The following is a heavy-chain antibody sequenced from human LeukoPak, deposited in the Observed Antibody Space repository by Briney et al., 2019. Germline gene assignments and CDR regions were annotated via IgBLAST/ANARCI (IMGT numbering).Heavy chain of an antibody. D-gene: IGHD3-3*02. CDR2: INHSGST. J-gene: IGHJ4*02. CDR1: GGSFSGYY. Sequence: SETLSLTCAVYGGSFSGYYWSWIRQPPGKGLEWIGEINHSGSTNYNPSLKSRVTISVDTSKNQFSLKLSSVTAADTAVYYCARDKLAGLSLFDYWGQGTLVTVSS. V-gene: IGHV4-34*01. CDR3: ARDKLAGLSLFDY.